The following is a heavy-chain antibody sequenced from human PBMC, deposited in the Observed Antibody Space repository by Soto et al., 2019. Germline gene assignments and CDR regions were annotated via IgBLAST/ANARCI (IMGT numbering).Heavy chain of an antibody. CDR2: ISAYNGNT. Sequence: CKDSGDSNASSARRSLHQAKKQGLEWMGWISAYNGNTNYAQKLQGRVTMTTDTSTSTAYKELRSLRSDDTAVYYCARGVYYYDSSGYPPPFQHLGQGTLVTVSS. D-gene: IGHD3-22*01. CDR3: ARGVYYYDSSGYPPPFQH. J-gene: IGHJ1*01. CDR1: GDSNASSA. V-gene: IGHV1-18*01.